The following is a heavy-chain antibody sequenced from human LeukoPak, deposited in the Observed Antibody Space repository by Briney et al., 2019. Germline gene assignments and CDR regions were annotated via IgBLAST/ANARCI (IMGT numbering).Heavy chain of an antibody. CDR1: GFTFSSYG. Sequence: GGTLRLSCAASGFTFSSYGMNWVRQAPGKGLEWVSSISSSSSYIYYADSVKGRFTISRDNAKNSLYLQMNSLRAEDTAVYYCARGAGKRGGAFDIWGQGTMVTVSS. CDR3: ARGAGKRGGAFDI. D-gene: IGHD6-19*01. CDR2: ISSSSSYI. J-gene: IGHJ3*02. V-gene: IGHV3-21*01.